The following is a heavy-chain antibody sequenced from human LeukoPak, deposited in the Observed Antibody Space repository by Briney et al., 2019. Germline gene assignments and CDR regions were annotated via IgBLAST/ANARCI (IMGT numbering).Heavy chain of an antibody. J-gene: IGHJ4*02. Sequence: GRSLKLSCAASGFTFSSYGMHWGRQAPGKGLEWVALISFDGTNKYYADSVKGRFNISRDNSKNTLYLQMNSLRAEDTAVYYCAKDRRLQLPFDYWGQGTLVTVSS. D-gene: IGHD5-24*01. CDR3: AKDRRLQLPFDY. CDR1: GFTFSSYG. V-gene: IGHV3-30*18. CDR2: ISFDGTNK.